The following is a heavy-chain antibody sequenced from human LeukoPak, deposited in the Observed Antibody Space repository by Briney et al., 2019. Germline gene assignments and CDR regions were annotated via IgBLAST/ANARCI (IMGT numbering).Heavy chain of an antibody. D-gene: IGHD1-20*01. CDR1: GGTFISYT. J-gene: IGHJ4*02. Sequence: RASVKVSCKASGGTFISYTIRWVRQAAGQGLEWMGRIIPILGIANYAQKFQGRVTITADKSTSTAYRELSSLRSEDTAVYYCARLADNWNDDFDYWGQGTLVTVSS. CDR2: IIPILGIA. V-gene: IGHV1-69*02. CDR3: ARLADNWNDDFDY.